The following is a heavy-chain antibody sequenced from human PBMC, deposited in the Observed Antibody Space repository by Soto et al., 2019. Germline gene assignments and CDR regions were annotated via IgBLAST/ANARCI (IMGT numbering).Heavy chain of an antibody. V-gene: IGHV3-7*01. J-gene: IGHJ4*02. CDR2: IKQDGSEK. D-gene: IGHD5-18*01. CDR1: GFTFSSYW. Sequence: HPGGSLRLSCSASGFTFSSYWMSWVRQAPGKGLEWLANIKQDGSEKYYADSLKGRFTMSSDNAKNSLDLQMNSLRAEDTAVYYCVRGRGYSYGYFDYWGQGTLVTVSS. CDR3: VRGRGYSYGYFDY.